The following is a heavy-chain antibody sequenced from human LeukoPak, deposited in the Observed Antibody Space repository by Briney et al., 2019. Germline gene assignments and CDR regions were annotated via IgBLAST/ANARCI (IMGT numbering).Heavy chain of an antibody. CDR2: ISYSGST. CDR1: GASVRSYY. J-gene: IGHJ3*02. D-gene: IGHD6-19*01. Sequence: SETLSLTCSVSGASVRSYYWSWIRQPPGKGLEWIGYISYSGSTNSKSSLKGRVTISVDTSKNQFSLKLNSVTAADTAVYYCARSRYASAWYAFDIWGQGTMVTVSS. CDR3: ARSRYASAWYAFDI. V-gene: IGHV4-59*08.